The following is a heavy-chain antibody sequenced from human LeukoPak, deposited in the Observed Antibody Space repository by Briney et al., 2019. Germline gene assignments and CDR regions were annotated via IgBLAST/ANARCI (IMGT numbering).Heavy chain of an antibody. CDR1: GYTFTIYA. D-gene: IGHD1/OR15-1a*01. J-gene: IGHJ4*02. CDR2: ISAGNGNT. Sequence: ASVKVSCKASGYTFTIYAIHWVRQAPGQRLEWMGWISAGNGNTKYSQNFQGRVTFISNTSATTAFMELSSLRSEDAAVYYCARDSGSRNNDYWGQGTLVTVSS. CDR3: ARDSGSRNNDY. V-gene: IGHV1-3*01.